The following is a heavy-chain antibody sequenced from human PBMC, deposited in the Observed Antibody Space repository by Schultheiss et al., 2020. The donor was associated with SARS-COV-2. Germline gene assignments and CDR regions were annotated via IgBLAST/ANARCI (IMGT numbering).Heavy chain of an antibody. J-gene: IGHJ6*02. CDR2: INPNSGGT. Sequence: GESLKISCKASGYTFTGYYMHWVRQAPGQGLEWMGRINPNSGGTNYAQKFQGRVTMTRDTSISTAYMELSRLRSDDTAVYYCASPLGDYYYGMDVWGHGTTVTVSS. V-gene: IGHV1-2*06. CDR1: GYTFTGYY. CDR3: ASPLGDYYYGMDV.